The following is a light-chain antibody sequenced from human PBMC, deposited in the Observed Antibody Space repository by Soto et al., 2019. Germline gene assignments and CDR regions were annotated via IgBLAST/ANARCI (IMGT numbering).Light chain of an antibody. CDR3: QHYNSYQEE. V-gene: IGKV1-5*03. J-gene: IGKJ1*01. CDR2: KAS. Sequence: DIQMTQSPSTLSGSVGDRVTITCRASQTISSWLAWYQQKPGKAPKLLIYKASTLKSGVPSRFSGSGSGTEFTLTISSLQPDDFATYYCQHYNSYQEEFRQLTKVHIK. CDR1: QTISSW.